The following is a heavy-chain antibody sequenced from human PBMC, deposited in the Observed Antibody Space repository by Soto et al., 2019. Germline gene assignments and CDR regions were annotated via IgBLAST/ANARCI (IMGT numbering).Heavy chain of an antibody. V-gene: IGHV3-11*06. J-gene: IGHJ3*02. CDR1: GFTFSDYY. CDR2: ISSSSSYT. CDR3: ATQVPYYYDSSGYYYVEAFDI. D-gene: IGHD3-22*01. Sequence: PGGSLRLSCAASGFTFSDYYMSWIRQAPGKGLEWVSYISSSSSYTNYADSVKGRFTISRDNAKNSLYLQMNSLRAEDTAVYYCATQVPYYYDSSGYYYVEAFDIWGQGTMVTVSS.